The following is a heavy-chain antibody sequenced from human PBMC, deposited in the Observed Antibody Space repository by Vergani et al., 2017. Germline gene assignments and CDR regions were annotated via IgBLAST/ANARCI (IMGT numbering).Heavy chain of an antibody. CDR2: ISSSSSYI. J-gene: IGHJ5*02. Sequence: EVQLVESGGGLVKPGGSLRLSCAASGFTFSSYSMNWVRQAPGKGLEWASSISSSSSYIYYADSVKGRFTISRDNAKNSLYLQMNSLRAEDTAVYYCARGETGGGFDPWGQGTLVTVSS. V-gene: IGHV3-21*01. D-gene: IGHD7-27*01. CDR1: GFTFSSYS. CDR3: ARGETGGGFDP.